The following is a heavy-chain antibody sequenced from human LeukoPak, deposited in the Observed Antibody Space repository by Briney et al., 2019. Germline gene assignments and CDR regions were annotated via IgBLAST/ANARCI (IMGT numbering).Heavy chain of an antibody. Sequence: SGTLSLTCTVSGGSISSSSYYWGWIRQPPGKGLEWIGSIYYSGSTYYNPSLKSRVTISVDTSKNQFSLKLSSVTAADTAVYYCARQGSSSGWYGPGYFDYWGQGTLVTVSS. V-gene: IGHV4-39*01. J-gene: IGHJ4*02. CDR3: ARQGSSSGWYGPGYFDY. CDR1: GGSISSSSYY. CDR2: IYYSGST. D-gene: IGHD6-19*01.